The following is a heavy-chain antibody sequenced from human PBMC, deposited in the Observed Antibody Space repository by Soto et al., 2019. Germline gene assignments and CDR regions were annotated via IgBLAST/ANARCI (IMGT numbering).Heavy chain of an antibody. CDR3: ARGQEGVVATH. CDR2: IKDGGST. D-gene: IGHD5-12*01. V-gene: IGHV4-34*01. CDR1: GGSLSGYY. Sequence: QVQLQQWGAGLLKPSETLSLTCAVNGGSLSGYYWSWIRQPPGKGLEWIGEIKDGGSTNYSPSLKRRATISSDTSNNPFSLRLNSVTAADTAVYYCARGQEGVVATHWDQGTLVTVSS. J-gene: IGHJ4*02.